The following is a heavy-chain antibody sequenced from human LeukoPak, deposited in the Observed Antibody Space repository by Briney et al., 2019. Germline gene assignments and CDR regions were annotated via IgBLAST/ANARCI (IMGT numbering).Heavy chain of an antibody. J-gene: IGHJ4*02. D-gene: IGHD4-23*01. CDR1: GFTVSSNY. CDR2: IYSGVSI. Sequence: GGSLRLSCAASGFTVSSNYMNWVSQAPGKGLEWLTVIYSGVSIYYADSVKGRFTISRDNSKNTLILQMNSLRAEDTAEYYCARGDDYGGAWYYFDYWGQGTLVTVSS. CDR3: ARGDDYGGAWYYFDY. V-gene: IGHV3-53*01.